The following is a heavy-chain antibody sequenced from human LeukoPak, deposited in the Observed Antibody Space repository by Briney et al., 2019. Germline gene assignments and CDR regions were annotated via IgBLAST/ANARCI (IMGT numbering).Heavy chain of an antibody. V-gene: IGHV1-69*13. CDR1: GYTFTGYY. CDR2: IIPIFGTA. CDR3: ASSPAVLRGVTAGIEDY. Sequence: GASVKVSCKASGYTFTGYYMHWVRQAPGQGLEWMGGIIPIFGTANYAQKFQGRVTITADESTSTAYMELSSLRSEDTAVYYCASSPAVLRGVTAGIEDYWGQGTLVTVSS. D-gene: IGHD3-10*01. J-gene: IGHJ4*02.